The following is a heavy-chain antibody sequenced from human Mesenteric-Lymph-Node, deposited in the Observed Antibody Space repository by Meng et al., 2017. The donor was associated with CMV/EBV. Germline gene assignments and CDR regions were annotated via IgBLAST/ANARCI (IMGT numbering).Heavy chain of an antibody. CDR2: IYYSGTT. CDR1: GGSISSGDYY. Sequence: SETLSLTCTVSGGSISSGDYYWSWIRQPPGKGLEWIGYIYYSGTTNYNPSLKSRLTISIDTSKRQFSLRLTSVTAADTAVYYCARASTMFDPWGQGTLVTVSS. D-gene: IGHD2-2*01. V-gene: IGHV4-61*08. CDR3: ARASTMFDP. J-gene: IGHJ5*02.